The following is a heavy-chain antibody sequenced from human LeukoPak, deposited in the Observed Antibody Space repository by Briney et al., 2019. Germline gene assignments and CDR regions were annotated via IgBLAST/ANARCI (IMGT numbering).Heavy chain of an antibody. CDR2: IYYSGST. V-gene: IGHV4-39*07. D-gene: IGHD2-15*01. J-gene: IGHJ4*02. CDR1: GGSISSSSYY. CDR3: SRGPQCSGDSCPPYFFDY. Sequence: SETLSLTCTVSGGSISSSSYYWGWIRQPPGKGLEWIGSIYYSGSTYYNPSLKSRVTISVDTSKNQFSLKLSSVTAEDTAVYYCSRGPQCSGDSCPPYFFDYWGQGTLVTVSS.